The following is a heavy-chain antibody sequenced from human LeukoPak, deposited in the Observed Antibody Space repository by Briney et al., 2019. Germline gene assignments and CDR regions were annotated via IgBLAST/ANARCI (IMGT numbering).Heavy chain of an antibody. Sequence: ASVKVSCKASGYTFTSYGISWVRQAPGQGLEWMGWISAYNGNTNYAQKLQGRVTMTTDTSTSTAYMELRSLRSDDTAVYYCARGSYTGGIVVVTAKNWFDPWGQGTLVTVSS. D-gene: IGHD2-21*02. V-gene: IGHV1-18*01. CDR1: GYTFTSYG. CDR3: ARGSYTGGIVVVTAKNWFDP. CDR2: ISAYNGNT. J-gene: IGHJ5*02.